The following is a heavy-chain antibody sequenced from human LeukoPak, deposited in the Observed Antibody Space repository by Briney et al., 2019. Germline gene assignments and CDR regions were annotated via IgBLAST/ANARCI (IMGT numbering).Heavy chain of an antibody. CDR3: ARQGYGYFDWGLSP. CDR1: GGSISSGDYY. D-gene: IGHD3-9*01. J-gene: IGHJ5*02. Sequence: PSQTLSLTCTVSGGSISSGDYYWSWIRQPPGKGLEWIGYIYYSGSTYYNPSLKSRVTISVDTSKNQFSLKLSSVTAADTAVYYCARQGYGYFDWGLSPWGQGTLVTVSS. CDR2: IYYSGST. V-gene: IGHV4-30-4*01.